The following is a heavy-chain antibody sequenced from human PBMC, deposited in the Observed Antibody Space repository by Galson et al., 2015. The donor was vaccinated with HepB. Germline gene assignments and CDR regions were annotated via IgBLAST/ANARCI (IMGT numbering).Heavy chain of an antibody. V-gene: IGHV3-23*01. CDR3: AKGTTNIDY. J-gene: IGHJ4*02. CDR1: GFTFSSLG. D-gene: IGHD1-1*01. CDR2: IGVNAGST. Sequence: SLRLSCAASGFTFSSLGMTWVRQAPGKGLECVSAIGVNAGSTDYADSVKGRFTISRDNSKNMLYLQMNNLRAVDTAVYYCAKGTTNIDYWGQGTLVTVSS.